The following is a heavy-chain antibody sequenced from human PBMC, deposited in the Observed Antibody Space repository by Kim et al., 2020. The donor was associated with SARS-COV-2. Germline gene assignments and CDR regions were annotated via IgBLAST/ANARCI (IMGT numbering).Heavy chain of an antibody. CDR2: IYYGGST. V-gene: IGHV4-39*01. J-gene: IGHJ4*02. CDR3: ARWGATSDY. Sequence: SETLSLTCTVSGGSISSSTYYWGWIRQPPGKGLEWIVSIYYGGSTYYNPSLKSRVTISVDTSKNQFSLKLSSVTAADTAVYYCARWGATSDYWGQGTLVT. CDR1: GGSISSSTYY. D-gene: IGHD1-26*01.